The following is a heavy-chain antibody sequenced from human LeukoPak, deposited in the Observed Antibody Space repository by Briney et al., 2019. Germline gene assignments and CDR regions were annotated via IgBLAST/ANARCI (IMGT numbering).Heavy chain of an antibody. CDR1: GFTFSSYA. V-gene: IGHV3-64D*06. D-gene: IGHD3-9*01. CDR2: ISSNGGST. Sequence: GGSLRLSCSASGFTFSSYAMHWVRQAPGKGLEYVPAISSNGGSTYYADSVKGRFTISRDNSKNTLYLQMSSLRAEDTAVYYCVKVRLTGRDAFDIWGQGTMVTVSS. J-gene: IGHJ3*02. CDR3: VKVRLTGRDAFDI.